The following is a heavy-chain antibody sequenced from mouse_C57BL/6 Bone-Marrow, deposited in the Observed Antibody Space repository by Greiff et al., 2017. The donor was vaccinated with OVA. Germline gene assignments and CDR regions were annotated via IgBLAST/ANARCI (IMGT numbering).Heavy chain of an antibody. Sequence: QVQLQQSGPELVKPGASVKISCKASGYAFSSSWMNWVKQRPGQGLEWIGRIYPGDGDTNYNGKFKGKATLTADKSSSTAYLQLSSLTSEDSAVYFCARAGTAWLAYWGQGTLVTVSA. J-gene: IGHJ3*01. CDR3: ARAGTAWLAY. V-gene: IGHV1-82*01. D-gene: IGHD3-3*01. CDR2: IYPGDGDT. CDR1: GYAFSSSW.